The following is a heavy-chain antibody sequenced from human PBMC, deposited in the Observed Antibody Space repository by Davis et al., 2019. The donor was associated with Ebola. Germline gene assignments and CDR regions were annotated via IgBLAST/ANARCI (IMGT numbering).Heavy chain of an antibody. CDR2: IYYSGSS. D-gene: IGHD5-24*01. J-gene: IGHJ3*02. V-gene: IGHV4-59*11. CDR1: GVSISSHY. Sequence: PGGSLRLSCNVSGVSISSHYWSWIRQPPGRGLEWIGYIYYSGSSNYNPSLKSRVTISVDTSRNQFSLRLSSVIAADTAIYYCARRRDGYDHAFDIWGQGTMVTVSS. CDR3: ARRRDGYDHAFDI.